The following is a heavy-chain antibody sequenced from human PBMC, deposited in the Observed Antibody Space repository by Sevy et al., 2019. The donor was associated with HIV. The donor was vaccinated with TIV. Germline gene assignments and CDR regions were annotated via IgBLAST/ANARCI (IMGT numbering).Heavy chain of an antibody. D-gene: IGHD3-10*01. V-gene: IGHV3-64D*06. Sequence: GGSLRLSCSASEFPFRSNIMGWVRQAPGKRLEYVSGITSNGLSTHYVPSVKGRFSISRDNSKNTMYLQMSSLRPEDTAVYYCVKYRGLTQDFDYWGQGTLVTVSS. CDR1: EFPFRSNI. J-gene: IGHJ4*02. CDR2: ITSNGLST. CDR3: VKYRGLTQDFDY.